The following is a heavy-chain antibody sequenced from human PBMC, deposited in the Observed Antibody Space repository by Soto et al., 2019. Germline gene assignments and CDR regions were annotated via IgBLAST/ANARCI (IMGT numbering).Heavy chain of an antibody. V-gene: IGHV1-69*13. J-gene: IGHJ6*02. CDR3: ATSPPASSGYSAYYYAIDV. Sequence: GASVKVSCKASGGTFSNYALNWVRQAPGQGLEWMGGVTPIFATSNYAQKFQGRVTISADESTGTAYMELTSLRSEDTAVYYCATSPPASSGYSAYYYAIDVCRQGTTVTV. CDR1: GGTFSNYA. CDR2: VTPIFATS. D-gene: IGHD3-22*01.